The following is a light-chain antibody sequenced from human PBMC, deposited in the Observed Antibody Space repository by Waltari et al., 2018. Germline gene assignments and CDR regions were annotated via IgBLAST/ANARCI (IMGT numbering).Light chain of an antibody. CDR3: HQYGSSPPRVT. CDR2: GAS. CDR1: QSISSSY. V-gene: IGKV3-20*01. Sequence: EIVLTQSPGTLSLSPGERATLSCRASQSISSSYLAWYQQKPGQAPRLLIYGASSRATGIPDRFSGSGSGTDFTLTISRQEPEDFAVYYCHQYGSSPPRVTFGPGTKVDIK. J-gene: IGKJ3*01.